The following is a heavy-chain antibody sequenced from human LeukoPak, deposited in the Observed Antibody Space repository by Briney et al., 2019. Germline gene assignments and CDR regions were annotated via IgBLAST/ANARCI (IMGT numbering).Heavy chain of an antibody. V-gene: IGHV3-48*02. J-gene: IGHJ6*02. D-gene: IGHD3-10*01. CDR2: ISGSGGTI. CDR1: EFTFSSYA. Sequence: PGGSLRLSCAASEFTFSSYAMNWVRQAPGKGLEWVSVISGSGGTIYYADSVKGRFTISRDNAKNSLSLQLNSLRDEDTAVYFCAKVIRGGYGMDVWGQGTTVTVSS. CDR3: AKVIRGGYGMDV.